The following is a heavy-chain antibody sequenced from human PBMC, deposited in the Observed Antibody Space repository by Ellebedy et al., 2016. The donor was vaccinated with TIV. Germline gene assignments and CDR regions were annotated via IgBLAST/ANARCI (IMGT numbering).Heavy chain of an antibody. Sequence: MPSETLSLTCSVSGRSPGSTRYSRVFIRQPPENRRQYNGSGIYSGSPYYCTSFKSRVTLSADTSKNQFSLNLRTATAADTAVYYCARTDPWQPIDDWGQGILVSVSS. CDR3: ARTDPWQPIDD. V-gene: IGHV4-39*01. CDR2: GIYSGSP. D-gene: IGHD2-21*02. CDR1: GRSPGSTRYS. J-gene: IGHJ4*02.